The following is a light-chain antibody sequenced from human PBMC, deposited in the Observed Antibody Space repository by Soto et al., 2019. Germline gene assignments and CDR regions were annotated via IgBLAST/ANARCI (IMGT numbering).Light chain of an antibody. CDR3: QQRYTTPQT. CDR1: QNIYTY. V-gene: IGKV1-39*01. J-gene: IGKJ1*01. Sequence: DIQLTQSPSTLSSSVGERVTITCRASQNIYTYLNWYHQKPGKAPKLLIYAAATLQSGVPSRFSGSGAGTDFTLIIISLQPEDFATYYCQQRYTTPQTFSQGTKVDIK. CDR2: AAA.